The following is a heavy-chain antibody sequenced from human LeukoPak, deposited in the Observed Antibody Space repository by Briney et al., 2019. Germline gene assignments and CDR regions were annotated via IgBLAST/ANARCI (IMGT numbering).Heavy chain of an antibody. D-gene: IGHD3-22*01. CDR2: ISYSGST. V-gene: IGHV4-59*01. CDR1: GGSISSYY. Sequence: TSETLSLTCTVSGGSISSYYWSWIRQPPGKGLEWIACISYSGSTKYNPSLKSRVTISVDTSKNQLSLKLSSVTAADTAVYYCAREPGFDSSGYLNWFDPWGQGTLVTVSS. J-gene: IGHJ5*02. CDR3: AREPGFDSSGYLNWFDP.